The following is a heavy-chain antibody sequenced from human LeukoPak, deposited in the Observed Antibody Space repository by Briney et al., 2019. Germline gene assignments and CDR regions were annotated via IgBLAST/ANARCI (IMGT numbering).Heavy chain of an antibody. J-gene: IGHJ4*02. Sequence: SETLSLTCTVSGGSISSYYWSWIRQPAGKGLEWIGRIYTSGSTNYNPSLKSRVTMSVDTSKNQFSLRLNSVTTADTAVYYCARMGAIAGASANVDFWGQGTLVTVSS. CDR1: GGSISSYY. V-gene: IGHV4-4*07. D-gene: IGHD4/OR15-4a*01. CDR2: IYTSGST. CDR3: ARMGAIAGASANVDF.